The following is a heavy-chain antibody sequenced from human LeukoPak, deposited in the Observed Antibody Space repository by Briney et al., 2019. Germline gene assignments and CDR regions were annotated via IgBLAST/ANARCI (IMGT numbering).Heavy chain of an antibody. Sequence: SVKVSCKASGFTFTSSAVQWVRQARGQRLEWIGWIVVGSGNTNYAQKFQERVTITRDMSTSTAYMELSGLRSEDTAVYYCAAINWHSKDWFDPWGQGTLVTVSS. CDR2: IVVGSGNT. CDR3: AAINWHSKDWFDP. J-gene: IGHJ5*02. CDR1: GFTFTSSA. D-gene: IGHD1-1*01. V-gene: IGHV1-58*01.